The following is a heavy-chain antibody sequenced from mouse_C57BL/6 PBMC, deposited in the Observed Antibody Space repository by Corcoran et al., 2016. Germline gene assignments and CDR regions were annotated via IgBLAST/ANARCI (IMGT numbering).Heavy chain of an antibody. CDR2: INPNNGGT. Sequence: EVQLQQSGPELVKPGASVKISCKASGYTFTDYYMNWVKQSHGKSLEWIGDINPNNGGTSYNQKFKGKATLTVDKSSSTAYMELRSLTSEDSAVYYCARGGYDYDGIYYAMDYWGQGTSVTVSS. CDR1: GYTFTDYY. D-gene: IGHD2-4*01. J-gene: IGHJ4*01. CDR3: ARGGYDYDGIYYAMDY. V-gene: IGHV1-26*01.